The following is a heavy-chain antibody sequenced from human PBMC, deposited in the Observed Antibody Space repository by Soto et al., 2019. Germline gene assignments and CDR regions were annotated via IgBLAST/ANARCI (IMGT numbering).Heavy chain of an antibody. J-gene: IGHJ4*02. CDR2: IYYSGST. D-gene: IGHD3-22*01. Sequence: SETLSLTCTVSGGSISSGDYYWSWIRQPPGKGLGWIGSIYYSGSTYYNPSLKSRVTISVDTSKNQFSLKLSSVTAADTAVYYCARGSYYYDSSGYYHYWGQAALVTVSS. CDR3: ARGSYYYDSSGYYHY. V-gene: IGHV4-30-4*01. CDR1: GGSISSGDYY.